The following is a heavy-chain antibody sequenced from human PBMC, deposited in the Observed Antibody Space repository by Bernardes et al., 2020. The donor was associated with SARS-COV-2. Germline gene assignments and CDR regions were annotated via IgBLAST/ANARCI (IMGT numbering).Heavy chain of an antibody. D-gene: IGHD6-13*01. CDR3: ATPVIAAAGLDNAFDI. V-gene: IGHV1-24*01. CDR1: GYTLTELS. J-gene: IGHJ3*02. CDR2: FDPEDGET. Sequence: ASVKVSCKVSGYTLTELSMHWVRQAPGKGLEWMGGFDPEDGETIYAQKFQGRVTMTEDTSTDTAYMELSSLRSEDTAVYYCATPVIAAAGLDNAFDIWGQGTMVTVSS.